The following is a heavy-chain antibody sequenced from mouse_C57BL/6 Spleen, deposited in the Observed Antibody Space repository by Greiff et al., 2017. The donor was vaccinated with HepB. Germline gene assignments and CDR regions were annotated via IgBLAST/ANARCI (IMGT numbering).Heavy chain of an antibody. D-gene: IGHD1-1*01. CDR1: GYTFTSYW. Sequence: QVQLKQPGAELVRPGTSVKLSCKASGYTFTSYWMHWVKQRPGQGLEWIGVIDPSDSYTNYNQKFKGKATLTVDTSSSTAYMQLSSLTSEDSAVYYCAREGGTTVVEGFDVWGTGTTVTVSS. J-gene: IGHJ1*03. CDR2: IDPSDSYT. V-gene: IGHV1-59*01. CDR3: AREGGTTVVEGFDV.